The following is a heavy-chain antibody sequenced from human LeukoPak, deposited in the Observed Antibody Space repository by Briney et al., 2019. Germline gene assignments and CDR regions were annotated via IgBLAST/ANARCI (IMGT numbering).Heavy chain of an antibody. J-gene: IGHJ4*02. CDR1: VFTLSSYG. V-gene: IGHV3-30*02. Sequence: GGSVRLSCAASVFTLSSYGMHWVPEAPGKGLEVVAFIRYEGSNKYYADSVKGRFTISRDNSKNALYLQMNSLRAEATAVYYCAKDLIVVVPAAIGYDYWGQGTLVTVSS. D-gene: IGHD2-2*01. CDR2: IRYEGSNK. CDR3: AKDLIVVVPAAIGYDY.